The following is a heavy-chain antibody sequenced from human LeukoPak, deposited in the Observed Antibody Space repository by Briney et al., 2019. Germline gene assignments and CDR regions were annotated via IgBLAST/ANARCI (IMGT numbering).Heavy chain of an antibody. CDR1: GFTFSSDV. J-gene: IGHJ4*02. CDR3: AKIQEPSGTWPSWYFDS. D-gene: IGHD3-10*01. CDR2: VTSGDAR. V-gene: IGHV3-23*01. Sequence: PGRSLTLSCAPSGFTFSSDVMTWVRLPPGKGIEWVSSVTSGDARHYADYAKGRFIISRNNSQNTLYLQMKSLRAEDTATYYCAKIQEPSGTWPSWYFDSWGQGSLVTVSS.